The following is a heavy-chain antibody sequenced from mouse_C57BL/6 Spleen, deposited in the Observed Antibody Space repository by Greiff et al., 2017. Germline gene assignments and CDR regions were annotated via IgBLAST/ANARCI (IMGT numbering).Heavy chain of an antibody. Sequence: EVKLVESGEGLVKPGGSLKLSCAASGFTFSSYAMSWVRQTPEKRLEWVAYISSGGDYIYYADTVKGRFTISRDNARNTLYLQMSSLKSEDTAMYYCTREGDYGPLLDWGQGTLVTVSA. J-gene: IGHJ3*01. CDR2: ISSGGDYI. CDR3: TREGDYGPLLD. CDR1: GFTFSSYA. D-gene: IGHD2-4*01. V-gene: IGHV5-9-1*02.